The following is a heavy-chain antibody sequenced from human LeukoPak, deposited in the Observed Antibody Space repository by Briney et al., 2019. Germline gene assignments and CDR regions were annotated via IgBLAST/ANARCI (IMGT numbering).Heavy chain of an antibody. CDR3: ARGSMVFFDY. D-gene: IGHD3-10*01. CDR1: GYTFTSYD. J-gene: IGHJ4*02. Sequence: ASVKVSCKASGYTFTSYDINWVRHGTGQGLEWMGWMNPNSGNTGYAQKFQGRLTMTRNTSISTAYMELSSLRSEDTAVYYCARGSMVFFDYWGQGTLVTVSS. CDR2: MNPNSGNT. V-gene: IGHV1-8*01.